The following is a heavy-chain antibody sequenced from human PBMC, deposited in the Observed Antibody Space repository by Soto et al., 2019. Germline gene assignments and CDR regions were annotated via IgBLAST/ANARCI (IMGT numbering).Heavy chain of an antibody. CDR2: IIPIRGRA. J-gene: IGHJ5*02. V-gene: IGHV1-69*08. CDR3: ARDRPFPAAIELSSWFDP. CDR1: GGTFSSYT. D-gene: IGHD2-2*01. Sequence: QVQLVQSGAEVKKPGSSVKVSCKASGGTFSSYTISWVRQAPGQGLEWMGRIIPIRGRANYAQKFQGRVTITADKSTRTAYRELSSLRAEDTAVYYCARDRPFPAAIELSSWFDPWGQGTLVTVSS.